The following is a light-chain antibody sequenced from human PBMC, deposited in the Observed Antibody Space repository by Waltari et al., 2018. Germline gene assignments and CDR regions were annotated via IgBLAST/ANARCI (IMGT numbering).Light chain of an antibody. Sequence: EIVLTQSPATLSVSPGDRAPLSCRASQSVTSNLAWYQQKPGQAPRLLIYEASTRATGISARFSGSGSGTEFTLTISGLQSEDFAVYYCQQYNRWPPITFGQGTRLEIK. V-gene: IGKV3-15*01. CDR2: EAS. CDR3: QQYNRWPPIT. CDR1: QSVTSN. J-gene: IGKJ5*01.